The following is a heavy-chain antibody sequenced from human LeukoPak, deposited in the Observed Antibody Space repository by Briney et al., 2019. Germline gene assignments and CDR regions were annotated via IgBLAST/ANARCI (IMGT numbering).Heavy chain of an antibody. CDR3: ARQTYFYEASGHLNDN. CDR2: IYYSGSP. CDR1: GGSISSDSYY. J-gene: IGHJ4*02. V-gene: IGHV4-39*01. Sequence: SDTLSPTCTVSGGSISSDSYYWGWIRQPPGKRLEWIGSIYYSGSPFYNPSLRSRVTMSVDTSKNQFALKLSSVTAADTAVYYCARQTYFYEASGHLNDNWGQGTLVTVSS. D-gene: IGHD2-15*01.